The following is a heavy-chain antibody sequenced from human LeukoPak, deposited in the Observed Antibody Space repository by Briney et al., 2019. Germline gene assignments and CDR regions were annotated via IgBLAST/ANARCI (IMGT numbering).Heavy chain of an antibody. J-gene: IGHJ4*02. Sequence: GRSLRLSCAASGFTFSSYGMHWVRQAPGKGLEWVAVISYDGSNKYYADSVKGRFTISRDNSKNTLYLQMNSLRAEDAAVYYCAKYAWELLYHSDYWGQGTLVTVSS. CDR1: GFTFSSYG. CDR2: ISYDGSNK. V-gene: IGHV3-30*18. D-gene: IGHD1-26*01. CDR3: AKYAWELLYHSDY.